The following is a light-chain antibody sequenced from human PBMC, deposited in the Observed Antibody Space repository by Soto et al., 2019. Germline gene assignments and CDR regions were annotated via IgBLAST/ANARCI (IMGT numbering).Light chain of an antibody. CDR3: QQYDKSPLT. V-gene: IGKV3-20*01. CDR2: GVS. CDR1: QSVSNSH. Sequence: EIVLTQSPGTLSLSPGERATLSCRASQSVSNSHLAWHQQKPGQAPRLLIFGVSNRAAGIPDRFSGSGSGTDFTLTIYRLEPEDYAVYYCQQYDKSPLTFGGGTKVDI. J-gene: IGKJ4*01.